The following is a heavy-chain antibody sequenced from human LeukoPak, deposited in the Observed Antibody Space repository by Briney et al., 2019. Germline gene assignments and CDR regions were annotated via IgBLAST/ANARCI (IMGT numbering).Heavy chain of an antibody. D-gene: IGHD4-17*01. J-gene: IGHJ3*02. Sequence: GGSLRLSCATSQFNFNKFGMTWVRQAPGKGLEWVASISGNGDSIQYAASVQGRFAISRDNSKNTLYLQMNSLRAEDTAVYFCAKDPNGDFIGTFDIWGQGTMVTVSS. V-gene: IGHV3-23*01. CDR3: AKDPNGDFIGTFDI. CDR2: ISGNGDSI. CDR1: QFNFNKFG.